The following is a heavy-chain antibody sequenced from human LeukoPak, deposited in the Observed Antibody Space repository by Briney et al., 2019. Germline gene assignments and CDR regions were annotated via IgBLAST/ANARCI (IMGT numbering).Heavy chain of an antibody. V-gene: IGHV3-11*01. CDR2: ISSSGSTI. D-gene: IGHD3-10*02. CDR1: GFTFSDYY. J-gene: IGHJ4*02. CDR3: ARSLYGDHFDY. Sequence: GRSLRLSCAAYGFTFSDYYMSWIRQAPGKGLEWVPYISSSGSTIYYADPVKGRFTISKDNAKNSLYLQMNSLRAEDTSVYYCARSLYGDHFDYWGQGTLVTVSS.